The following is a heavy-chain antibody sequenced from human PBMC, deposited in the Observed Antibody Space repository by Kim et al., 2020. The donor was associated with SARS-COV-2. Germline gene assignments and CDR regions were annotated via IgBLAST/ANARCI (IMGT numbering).Heavy chain of an antibody. CDR2: INHSGST. CDR3: ARGVMRLWYKTGSDFDY. Sequence: SETLSLTCAVYGGSFSGYYWSWIRQPPGKGLEWIGEINHSGSTNYNPSLKSRVTISVDTSKNQFSLKLSSVTAADTAVYYCARGVMRLWYKTGSDFDYWGQGTLVTVSS. V-gene: IGHV4-34*01. D-gene: IGHD5-18*01. CDR1: GGSFSGYY. J-gene: IGHJ4*02.